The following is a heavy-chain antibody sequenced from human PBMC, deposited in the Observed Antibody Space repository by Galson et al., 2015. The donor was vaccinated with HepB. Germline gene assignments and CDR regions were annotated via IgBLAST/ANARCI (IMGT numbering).Heavy chain of an antibody. CDR2: IWYDGSNK. V-gene: IGHV3-33*01. Sequence: SLRLSCAASGFAFGTYGMHWVRQAPGKGLEWVAVIWYDGSNKHYADSVRGRFTISRDNSRNTLYLQMNNLRAEDTAVYYCVREKGEGGGDCLDYWGQGTLVTVSS. CDR1: GFAFGTYG. J-gene: IGHJ4*02. CDR3: VREKGEGGGDCLDY. D-gene: IGHD2-21*02.